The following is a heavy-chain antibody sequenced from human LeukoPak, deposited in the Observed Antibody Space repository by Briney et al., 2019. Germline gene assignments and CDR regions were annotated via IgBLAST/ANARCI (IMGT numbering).Heavy chain of an antibody. CDR3: ARDAAYGSGSYSVYFDY. D-gene: IGHD3-10*01. CDR1: GFTFSDYY. CDR2: ISSSGSTI. Sequence: PGGSLRLSCAASGFTFSDYYMSWIRQAPGKGLEWVSYISSSGSTIYYADPVKGRFTISRDNAKNSLYLQMNSLRAEDTAVYYCARDAAYGSGSYSVYFDYWGQGTLVTVSS. J-gene: IGHJ4*02. V-gene: IGHV3-11*01.